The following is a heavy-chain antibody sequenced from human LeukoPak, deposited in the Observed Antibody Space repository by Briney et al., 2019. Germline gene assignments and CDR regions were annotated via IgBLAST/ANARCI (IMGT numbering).Heavy chain of an antibody. D-gene: IGHD3-22*01. Sequence: GGSLRLSCAASGFTFSSYNMNWVRQAPGKGLEWVSYISSSGSTIYYADSVKGRFTISRDNAKNSLYLQMNSLRAEDTALYYCAKDMSHTYYYDSSGSPFDYWGQGTLVTVSS. CDR2: ISSSGSTI. V-gene: IGHV3-48*04. J-gene: IGHJ4*02. CDR1: GFTFSSYN. CDR3: AKDMSHTYYYDSSGSPFDY.